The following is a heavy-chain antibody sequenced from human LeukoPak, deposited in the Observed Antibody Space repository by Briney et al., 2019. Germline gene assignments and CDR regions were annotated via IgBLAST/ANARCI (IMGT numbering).Heavy chain of an antibody. D-gene: IGHD3-3*01. J-gene: IGHJ5*02. V-gene: IGHV4-59*01. CDR1: GGSISSYY. CDR2: IYYSGST. Sequence: SETLSLTCTVSGGSISSYYWSWIRQPPGKGLEWIGYIYYSGSTNYNPSLKSRVTISVDTSKNQFSLKLSSVTAADTAVYYCARGDYDFWSGSQFDPWGQGTLVTVSS. CDR3: ARGDYDFWSGSQFDP.